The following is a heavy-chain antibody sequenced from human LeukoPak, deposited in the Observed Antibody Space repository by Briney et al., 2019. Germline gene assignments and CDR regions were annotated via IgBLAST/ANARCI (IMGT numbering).Heavy chain of an antibody. J-gene: IGHJ5*02. D-gene: IGHD5-12*01. CDR2: IYYSGST. CDR1: GGSISSYY. V-gene: IGHV4-59*01. CDR3: ARGHSGYDSLLDP. Sequence: SETLSLTCTVSGGSISSYYWSWIRQPPGKRLEWIGYIYYSGSTNYNPSLKSRVTISVDTSKNQFSLKLSSVTAADTAVYYCARGHSGYDSLLDPWGQGTLVTVSS.